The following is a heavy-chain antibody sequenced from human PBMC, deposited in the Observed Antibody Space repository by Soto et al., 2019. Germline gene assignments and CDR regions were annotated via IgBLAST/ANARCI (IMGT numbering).Heavy chain of an antibody. CDR2: ISSNGGST. CDR3: VKGWGYSYGYYFDY. CDR1: GFTFSSYA. D-gene: IGHD5-18*01. Sequence: GGSLRLSCSASGFTFSSYAMHWVRQAPGKGLEYVSAISSNGGSTYYADSVKGRFTISRDNFKNTLYLQMSSLRAEDTAVYYCVKGWGYSYGYYFDYWGQGTLVTVSS. J-gene: IGHJ4*02. V-gene: IGHV3-64D*08.